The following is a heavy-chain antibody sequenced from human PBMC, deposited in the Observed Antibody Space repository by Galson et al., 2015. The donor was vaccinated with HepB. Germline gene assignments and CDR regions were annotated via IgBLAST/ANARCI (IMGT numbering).Heavy chain of an antibody. D-gene: IGHD4-11*01. Sequence: CAISGDSVSSNGAAWNWIRQSPARGLEWLGRTYYRSKWYIDYAVSVRSRITINPDTSKNQFSLQLNSVTPEDTAVYYCARDGAGLGSNSRGIDYWGQGT. CDR3: ARDGAGLGSNSRGIDY. CDR1: GDSVSSNGAA. J-gene: IGHJ4*02. V-gene: IGHV6-1*01. CDR2: TYYRSKWYI.